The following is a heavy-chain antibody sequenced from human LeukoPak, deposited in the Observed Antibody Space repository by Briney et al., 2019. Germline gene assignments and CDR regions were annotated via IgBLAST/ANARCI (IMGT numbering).Heavy chain of an antibody. D-gene: IGHD3-22*01. CDR1: GGTFSSYA. CDR2: IIPIFGTA. Sequence: SVKVSCKASGGTFSSYAISWVRQAPGQGLKWMGGIIPIFGTANYAQKFQGRVTITADKSTSTAYMELSSLRSEDTAVYYCARNQRLFPLTSLFDYWGQGTLVTVSS. V-gene: IGHV1-69*06. J-gene: IGHJ4*02. CDR3: ARNQRLFPLTSLFDY.